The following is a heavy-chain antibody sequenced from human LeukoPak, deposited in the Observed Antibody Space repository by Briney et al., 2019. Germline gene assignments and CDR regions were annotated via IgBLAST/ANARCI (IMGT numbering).Heavy chain of an antibody. J-gene: IGHJ3*02. V-gene: IGHV1-18*01. CDR3: ARVLVVSSDAFDI. CDR1: GYTFTSYA. CDR2: ISTYTGNT. Sequence: ALVKVSCKTSGYTFTSYAISWVRQAPGHGLECMGWISTYTGNTDYAQKLQGRVTMTTDTSTSTAYMELRSLSSDDTAVYYCARVLVVSSDAFDIWGQGTMVTVSS. D-gene: IGHD3-22*01.